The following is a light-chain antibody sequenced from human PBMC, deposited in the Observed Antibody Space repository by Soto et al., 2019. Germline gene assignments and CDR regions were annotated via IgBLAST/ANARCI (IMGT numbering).Light chain of an antibody. CDR3: SSYTSSSTDV. Sequence: QSVLTPPASVSGSPGQSIPLSCTGTSSDVGGYNYVSWYQQHPGKAPKLKIYEVSNRPSGVSNRFSGSKSGNTASLTISGLQAEDEADYYCSSYTSSSTDVFGTGTKVTVL. V-gene: IGLV2-14*01. CDR2: EVS. CDR1: SSDVGGYNY. J-gene: IGLJ1*01.